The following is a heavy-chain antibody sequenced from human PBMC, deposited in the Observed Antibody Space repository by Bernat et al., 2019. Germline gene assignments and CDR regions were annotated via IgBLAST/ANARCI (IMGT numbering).Heavy chain of an antibody. D-gene: IGHD3-3*01. V-gene: IGHV4-39*01. Sequence: QLQLQESGPGLVKPSETLSLTCTVSGGSISSSSYYWVWIRQPPGKGLEWIGSIYYSGSTYYNPSLKSRVTISVDTSKNQFSLKLSSVTAADTAVYYCARPLEQYYDFWSGGWFDPWGQGTLVTVSS. J-gene: IGHJ5*02. CDR2: IYYSGST. CDR3: ARPLEQYYDFWSGGWFDP. CDR1: GGSISSSSYY.